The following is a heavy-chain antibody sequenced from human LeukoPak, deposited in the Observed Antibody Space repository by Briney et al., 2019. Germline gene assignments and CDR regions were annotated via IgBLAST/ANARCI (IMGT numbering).Heavy chain of an antibody. V-gene: IGHV3-33*01. CDR2: IWYDGSNK. D-gene: IGHD3-22*01. J-gene: IGHJ4*02. Sequence: GGSLRLSCAASGFTFSSYGMHWGRQAPGKGLEWVAVIWYDGSNKYYADSAKGRFTISRDNSKNTLYLQMNSLRAEDTAVYYCARENYYDSSGYYTGLDYWGQGTLVTVSS. CDR3: ARENYYDSSGYYTGLDY. CDR1: GFTFSSYG.